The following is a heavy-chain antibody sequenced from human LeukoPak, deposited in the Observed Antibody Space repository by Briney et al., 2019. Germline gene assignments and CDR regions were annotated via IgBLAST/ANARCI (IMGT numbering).Heavy chain of an antibody. Sequence: SETLSLTCAVYGGSFSGYYWSWIRQPPGKGLEWIGEINHSGSTNYNPSLKSRVTISVDTSKNQFSLKLSSVTAADTAVYYCARCFGAYWGQGTLVTVSS. CDR3: ARCFGAY. CDR1: GGSFSGYY. CDR2: INHSGST. V-gene: IGHV4-34*01. J-gene: IGHJ4*02. D-gene: IGHD3-3*01.